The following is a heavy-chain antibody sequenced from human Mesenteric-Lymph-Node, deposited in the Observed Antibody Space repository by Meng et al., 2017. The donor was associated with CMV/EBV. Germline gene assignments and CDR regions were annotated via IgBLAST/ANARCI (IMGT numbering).Heavy chain of an antibody. CDR2: IIPISGTP. D-gene: IGHD5-18*01. J-gene: IGHJ5*02. Sequence: SVKVSCKASGDTFYNYALSWLRQAPGQGLEWMGGIIPISGTPNYAQKFQGRVTITADESTTTAYMELSSLRSEDTAVYYCAGDTAMTGWFDPWGQGTLVTVSS. CDR3: AGDTAMTGWFDP. CDR1: GDTFYNYA. V-gene: IGHV1-69*13.